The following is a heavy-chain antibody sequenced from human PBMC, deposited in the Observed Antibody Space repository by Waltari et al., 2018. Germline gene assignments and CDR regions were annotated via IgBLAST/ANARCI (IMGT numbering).Heavy chain of an antibody. CDR2: IIPILVIA. J-gene: IGHJ4*02. CDR3: ASPIAVAGKPLDY. D-gene: IGHD6-19*01. V-gene: IGHV1-69*10. Sequence: QVQLVQSGAEVKKPGSSVKVSCKASGGTFSSYAISWVRQAPGQGLEWMGGIIPILVIANVAQKFTCIVTITADKSTSTAYMELSSLRSEDTAVYYCASPIAVAGKPLDYWGQGTLVTVSS. CDR1: GGTFSSYA.